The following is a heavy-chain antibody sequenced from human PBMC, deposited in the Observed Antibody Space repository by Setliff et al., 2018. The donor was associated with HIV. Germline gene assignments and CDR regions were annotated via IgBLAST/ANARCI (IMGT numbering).Heavy chain of an antibody. Sequence: GGSLRLSCTASGFTFGDYAMSWVRQAPGKGLGWVAFIRSKIYGGTTEYAASVKGRFTISRDDSKSIAYLQMNSLKTEDTAVYYCTRFIRIWGAFDIWGQGTMVTVSS. J-gene: IGHJ3*02. CDR3: TRFIRIWGAFDI. D-gene: IGHD3-16*01. V-gene: IGHV3-49*04. CDR1: GFTFGDYA. CDR2: IRSKIYGGTT.